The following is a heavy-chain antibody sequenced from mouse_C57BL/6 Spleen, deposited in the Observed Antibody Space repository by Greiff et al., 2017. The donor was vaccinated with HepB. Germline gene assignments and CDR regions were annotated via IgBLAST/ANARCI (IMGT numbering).Heavy chain of an antibody. V-gene: IGHV14-4*01. D-gene: IGHD4-1*01. CDR2: IDPENGDT. CDR3: TTRTGTGY. J-gene: IGHJ2*01. CDR1: GFNIKDDY. Sequence: VQLKESGAELVRPGASVKLSCTASGFNIKDDYMHWVKQRPEQGLEWIGWIDPENGDTEYASKFQGKATITADTSSNTAYLQLSSLTSEDTAVYYCTTRTGTGYWGQGTTLTVSS.